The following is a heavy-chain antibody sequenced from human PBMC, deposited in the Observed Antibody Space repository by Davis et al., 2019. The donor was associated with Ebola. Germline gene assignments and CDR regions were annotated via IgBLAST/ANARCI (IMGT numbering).Heavy chain of an antibody. CDR1: GFTFSSYS. CDR3: ARSGLSFGVVKYHYGMDA. CDR2: ITAGSSTT. Sequence: PGGSLRLSCAASGFTFSSYSMNWVRQAPGKGLEWVSYITAGSSTTYFADSVKGRFAISRDDAKKSVFLQMNSLRPEDTALYYCARSGLSFGVVKYHYGMDAWGKGTTVTVSS. J-gene: IGHJ6*04. D-gene: IGHD3-3*01. V-gene: IGHV3-48*01.